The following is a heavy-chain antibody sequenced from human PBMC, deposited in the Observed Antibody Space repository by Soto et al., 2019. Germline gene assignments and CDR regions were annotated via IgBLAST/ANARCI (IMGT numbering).Heavy chain of an antibody. CDR1: GFSLSTRGMC. CDR3: AQIRDGDAHYFDC. CDR2: IDWDDDK. J-gene: IGHJ4*02. Sequence: SGPTLVNPTQTLTLTCTLSGFSLSTRGMCVSWIRQPPGKALEWLARIDWDDDKYYSTSLKTRLTISKDTSKNKVDLTMTNMDSVDIVTYCCAQIRDGDAHYFDCWGQGSPVTVSA. V-gene: IGHV2-70*11.